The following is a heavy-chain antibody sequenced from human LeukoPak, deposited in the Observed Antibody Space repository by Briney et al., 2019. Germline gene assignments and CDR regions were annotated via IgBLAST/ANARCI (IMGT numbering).Heavy chain of an antibody. CDR1: GASISGYY. CDR3: AASPDYYDSSGYSYYFDY. D-gene: IGHD3-22*01. V-gene: IGHV4-4*07. J-gene: IGHJ4*02. CDR2: IYNNGDT. Sequence: PSETLSLTCTVSGASISGYYWSWIRQHAGKGLEWLGRIYNNGDTKYNPSLKSRVTMSVDTSKNQFSLKLSSVTAEDTAVYYCAASPDYYDSSGYSYYFDYWGQGTLVTVSS.